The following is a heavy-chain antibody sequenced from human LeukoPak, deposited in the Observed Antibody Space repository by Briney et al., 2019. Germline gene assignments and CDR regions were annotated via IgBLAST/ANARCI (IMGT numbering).Heavy chain of an antibody. V-gene: IGHV1-18*04. CDR3: ARDGGLYCTNGVCYTDY. CDR1: GYTFINYI. CDR2: ISADNGNT. Sequence: ASVKVSCKASGYTFINYIIHWVRQAPGQRLEWMGWISADNGNTNYAQKLQGRVTMTTDTSTSTAYMELRSLRSDDTAVYYCARDGGLYCTNGVCYTDYWGQGTLVTVSS. D-gene: IGHD2-8*01. J-gene: IGHJ4*02.